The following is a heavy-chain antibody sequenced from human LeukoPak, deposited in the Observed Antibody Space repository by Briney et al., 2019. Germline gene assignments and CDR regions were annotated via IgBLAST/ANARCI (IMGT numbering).Heavy chain of an antibody. Sequence: GGSLRLSCAASGFTFSSYEMNWVRQAPGKGLEWVSYISSSGRTTYYADSVKGRFTISRDNSENTLYLQMNSLRAEDSAVYYCAKEAYDSTIDYWGQGTLVTVSS. CDR2: ISSSGRTT. V-gene: IGHV3-48*03. D-gene: IGHD3-22*01. CDR1: GFTFSSYE. J-gene: IGHJ4*02. CDR3: AKEAYDSTIDY.